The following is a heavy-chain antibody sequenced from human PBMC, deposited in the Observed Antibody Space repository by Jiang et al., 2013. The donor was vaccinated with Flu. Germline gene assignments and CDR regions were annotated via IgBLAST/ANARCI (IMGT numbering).Heavy chain of an antibody. J-gene: IGHJ6*02. CDR2: IKQDGSEK. CDR1: GFTFSSYW. V-gene: IGHV3-7*03. CDR3: ARDYGDYYYYYGMDV. D-gene: IGHD4-17*01. Sequence: VQLLESGGGLVQPGGSLRLSCAASGFTFSSYWMSRVRQAPGKGLEWVANIKQDGSEKYYVDSVKGRFTISRDNAKNSLYLQMNSLRAEDTAVYYCARDYGDYYYYYGMDVWGQGTTVTVSS.